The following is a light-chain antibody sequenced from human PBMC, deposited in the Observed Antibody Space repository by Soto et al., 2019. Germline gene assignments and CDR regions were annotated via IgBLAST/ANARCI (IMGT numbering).Light chain of an antibody. Sequence: EIVLTQSPATLSSSPGERVTLSCRASQSINNYLAWYQQKPGQAPGLLIYDASNRATGIPVRFSASGSGTDFTLTISSLEPEDFAVYYCQQRGNWPLTFGPGTKVDIK. J-gene: IGKJ3*01. V-gene: IGKV3-11*01. CDR1: QSINNY. CDR2: DAS. CDR3: QQRGNWPLT.